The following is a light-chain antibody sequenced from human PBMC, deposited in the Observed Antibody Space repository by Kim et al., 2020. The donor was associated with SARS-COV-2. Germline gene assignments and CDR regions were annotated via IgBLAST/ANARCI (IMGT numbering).Light chain of an antibody. V-gene: IGKV3D-20*02. Sequence: EIVLTQSPGTLSLSPGERATLACRASQGVISTFLAWYQHKPGQAPRLLIYDASSRASGIPDRFSGSGSGTDFTLTISRLEPEDFAVYYCQQYNNWPKTFGQGTKVDIK. CDR1: QGVISTF. J-gene: IGKJ1*01. CDR2: DAS. CDR3: QQYNNWPKT.